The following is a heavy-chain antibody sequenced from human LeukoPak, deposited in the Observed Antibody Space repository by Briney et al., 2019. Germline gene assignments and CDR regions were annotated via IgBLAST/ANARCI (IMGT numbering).Heavy chain of an antibody. CDR3: ARVGTPMVTIVAPYYMDV. J-gene: IGHJ6*03. CDR1: GFTFSSYS. CDR2: ISGSGTSI. D-gene: IGHD5-18*01. V-gene: IGHV3-21*01. Sequence: AGGSLRLSCAASGFTFSSYSMNWVRQAPGKGLEWVSAISGSGTSIYLADSLRGRFTVSRDNAESSLYLQMNSLRAEDTAVFYCARVGTPMVTIVAPYYMDVWGKGTTVTVSS.